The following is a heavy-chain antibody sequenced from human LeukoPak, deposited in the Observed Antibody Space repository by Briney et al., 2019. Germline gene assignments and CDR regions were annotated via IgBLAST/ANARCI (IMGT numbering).Heavy chain of an antibody. CDR2: ISYDGSNK. D-gene: IGHD6-13*01. Sequence: GGSLRLSCAASGFTFSSYAMHWVRQAPGKGLEWVAVISYDGSNKYYADSVKGRFTISRDNSKNTLYLQMNSLRAEDTAVYYCASVGSSWPGEYYFDYWGQGTLVTVSS. CDR3: ASVGSSWPGEYYFDY. CDR1: GFTFSSYA. V-gene: IGHV3-30-3*01. J-gene: IGHJ4*02.